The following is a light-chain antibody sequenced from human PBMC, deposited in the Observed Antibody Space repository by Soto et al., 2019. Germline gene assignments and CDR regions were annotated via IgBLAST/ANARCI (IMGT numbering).Light chain of an antibody. CDR1: QHISIY. CDR2: AAS. CDR3: QQSYSNVMHT. V-gene: IGKV1-39*01. Sequence: DIQMTQSPSSLSASVGDRVTITCRASQHISIYLNWYQQRPGTAPKLLIFAASSLQSGVPSRFSGGGSGTDFTLTISSLQPEDFATYYCQQSYSNVMHTFGQGTKLEI. J-gene: IGKJ2*01.